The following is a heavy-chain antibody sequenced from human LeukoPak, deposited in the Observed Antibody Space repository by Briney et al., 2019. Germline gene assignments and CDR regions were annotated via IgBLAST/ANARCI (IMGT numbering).Heavy chain of an antibody. CDR3: ARAYSSGWAPDY. CDR2: IKSDGSST. V-gene: IGHV3-74*01. J-gene: IGHJ4*02. CDR1: GFTFSSCW. Sequence: PGGSLRLSCAASGFTFSSCWMHWVRQAPGKGLVWVSRIKSDGSSTSYADSVKGRFTISRDNAKNTLYLQMNSLRAEDTAVYYCARAYSSGWAPDYWGQGTLVTVSS. D-gene: IGHD6-19*01.